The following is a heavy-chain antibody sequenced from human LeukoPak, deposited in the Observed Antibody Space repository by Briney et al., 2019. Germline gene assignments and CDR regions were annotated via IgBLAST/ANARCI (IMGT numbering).Heavy chain of an antibody. V-gene: IGHV1-46*01. CDR2: INPSGGST. CDR3: ARDRLAARDNWFDP. Sequence: GASVKVSRKASGYTFTSYYMHWVRQAPGQGLEWMGIINPSGGSTSYAQKFQGRVTITTDESTSTAYMELSSLRSEDTAVYYCARDRLAARDNWFDPWGQGTLVTVSS. D-gene: IGHD6-6*01. CDR1: GYTFTSYY. J-gene: IGHJ5*02.